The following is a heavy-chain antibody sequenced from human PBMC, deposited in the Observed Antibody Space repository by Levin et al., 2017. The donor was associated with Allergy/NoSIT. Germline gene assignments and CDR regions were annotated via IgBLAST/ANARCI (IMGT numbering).Heavy chain of an antibody. D-gene: IGHD1-1*01. J-gene: IGHJ4*02. Sequence: ASVKVSCKASGYTFTTFPIHWVRQAPGQRLEWMGWVVAGNGDTKYSQKFQGRVTMTRDTSANIAYLELRGLRSEDTAMYYCSRDVFGTNDYWGQGTLVAVSS. CDR2: VVAGNGDT. CDR3: SRDVFGTNDY. V-gene: IGHV1-3*01. CDR1: GYTFTTFP.